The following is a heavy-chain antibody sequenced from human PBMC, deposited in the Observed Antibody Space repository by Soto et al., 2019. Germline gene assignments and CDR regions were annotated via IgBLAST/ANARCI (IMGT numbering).Heavy chain of an antibody. Sequence: GASVKVSCKASGGTFSSYAISWVRQAPGQGLEWMGGIIPIFGTANYAQKFQGRVTITADESTSTAYMELSSLRSEDTAVYYCARKSLPPATKSPRIVVVVAATDYYYGMDVWGQGTTVTVSS. CDR2: IIPIFGTA. D-gene: IGHD2-15*01. V-gene: IGHV1-69*13. J-gene: IGHJ6*02. CDR1: GGTFSSYA. CDR3: ARKSLPPATKSPRIVVVVAATDYYYGMDV.